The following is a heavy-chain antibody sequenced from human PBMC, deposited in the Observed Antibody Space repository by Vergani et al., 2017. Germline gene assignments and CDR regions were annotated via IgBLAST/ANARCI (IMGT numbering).Heavy chain of an antibody. J-gene: IGHJ4*02. V-gene: IGHV3-23*01. Sequence: EVQLLESGGGLVQPGGSLRLSCAASGFTFSSYAMSWVRQAPGKGLEWVSAISGSGGSTYYADSVKGRFTISRDNSKNTLYLQMNSLRAEDTAGYYCARDFKFLEWLFPDYWGQGTLVTVSS. D-gene: IGHD3-3*01. CDR3: ARDFKFLEWLFPDY. CDR2: ISGSGGST. CDR1: GFTFSSYA.